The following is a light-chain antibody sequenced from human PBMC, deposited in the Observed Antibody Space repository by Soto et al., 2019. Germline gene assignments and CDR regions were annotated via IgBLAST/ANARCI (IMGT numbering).Light chain of an antibody. V-gene: IGLV2-14*01. CDR3: SSYTSSSTWV. Sequence: QSALTQPASVSGSPGQSITISCTGTSSDVGGYNYVSWYQQHPGKAPKLMIYDVSSRPSGVSNRFSGSKSGNTASLTISGLQAEDEADYYGSSYTSSSTWVFGGGTKVTVL. J-gene: IGLJ3*02. CDR2: DVS. CDR1: SSDVGGYNY.